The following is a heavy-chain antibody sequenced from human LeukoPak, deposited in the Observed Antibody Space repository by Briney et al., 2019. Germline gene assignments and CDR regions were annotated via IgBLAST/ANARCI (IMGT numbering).Heavy chain of an antibody. CDR1: GYTFTGYY. D-gene: IGHD5/OR15-5a*01. V-gene: IGHV1-2*02. J-gene: IGHJ6*02. CDR2: INPNSGGT. Sequence: ASVKVSCKASGYTFTGYYMHWVRQAPGQGLEWMGWINPNSGGTNYAQKFQGRVTMTRDTSISTAYMELSRLRSDDTAVYYCAREGGLHYYYSMDVWGQGTTVTVSS. CDR3: AREGGLHYYYSMDV.